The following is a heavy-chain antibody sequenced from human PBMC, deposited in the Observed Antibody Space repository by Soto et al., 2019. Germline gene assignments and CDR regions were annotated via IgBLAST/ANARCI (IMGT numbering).Heavy chain of an antibody. V-gene: IGHV4-4*02. CDR2: IYHSGRT. CDR3: ARDQIFGVVRTHYSYVMDV. D-gene: IGHD3-3*01. CDR1: GGSISSSNW. Sequence: QVQLQESGPGLVKPSGTLSLTCDVSGGSISSSNWWNWVRQPPGKGLEWIGEIYHSGRTNYTPSLKSRLTISVEKSKNQCSLKLSSVTAADTAVYYCARDQIFGVVRTHYSYVMDVWGQGTTVTVSS. J-gene: IGHJ6*02.